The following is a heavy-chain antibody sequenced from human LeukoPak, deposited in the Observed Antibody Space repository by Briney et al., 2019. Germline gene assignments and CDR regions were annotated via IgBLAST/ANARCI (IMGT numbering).Heavy chain of an antibody. D-gene: IGHD3-9*01. J-gene: IGHJ4*02. CDR2: IYNIGSA. CDR3: ARGRFDPLSGYEYYHDY. V-gene: IGHV4-59*08. CDR1: GGSISSYY. Sequence: SETLSLTCTVSGGSISSYYWSWIRQPPGKGLEWIGYIYNIGSAKYNASLKSRVTISVDTSKNQFSLKLSSVTAADTAVYYCARGRFDPLSGYEYYHDYWGQGTLVTVSS.